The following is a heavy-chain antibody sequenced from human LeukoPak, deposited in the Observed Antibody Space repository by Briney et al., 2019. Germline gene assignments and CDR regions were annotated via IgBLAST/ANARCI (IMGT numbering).Heavy chain of an antibody. D-gene: IGHD3-3*02. J-gene: IGHJ3*02. CDR2: ITGGGGGT. Sequence: PGGSLRLSCAASGFIFNNYAVNWVRQAPGKGLEWVSSITGGGGGTYYTDSVMGRFTISRDNSKNTLHLQMNSLRAEDTAIYYCAKALRGLISHGAFDIWGQGTMVTVSS. V-gene: IGHV3-23*01. CDR3: AKALRGLISHGAFDI. CDR1: GFIFNNYA.